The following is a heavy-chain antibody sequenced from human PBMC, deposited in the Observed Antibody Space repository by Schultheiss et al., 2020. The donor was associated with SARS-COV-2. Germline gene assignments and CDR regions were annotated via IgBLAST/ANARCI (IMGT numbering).Heavy chain of an antibody. CDR3: ARDHTYYDILTGYYYYYGMDV. D-gene: IGHD3-9*01. V-gene: IGHV3-23*01. CDR1: GFTFRSYA. J-gene: IGHJ6*02. Sequence: GGSLRLSCAASGFTFRSYAMSWVRQAPGKGLEWVSAISDSGGSTYYADSVKGRFTISRDNSKNSLYLQMNSLRAEDTAVYYCARDHTYYDILTGYYYYYGMDVWGQGTTVTVSS. CDR2: ISDSGGST.